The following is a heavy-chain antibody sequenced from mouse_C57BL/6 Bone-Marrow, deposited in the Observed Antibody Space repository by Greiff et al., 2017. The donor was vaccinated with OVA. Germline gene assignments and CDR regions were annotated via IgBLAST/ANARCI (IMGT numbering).Heavy chain of an antibody. Sequence: VQLQQSGAELVRPGASVKLSCTASGFNIKDDYMNWVKQRPEQGLEWIGWIDPENGDTEYASKFQGKATITADTSSNTAYLQRSSLTSEDTAVYYCTLYSYGSRWYCDVWGTGTTVTVSS. V-gene: IGHV14-4*01. CDR1: GFNIKDDY. CDR3: TLYSYGSRWYCDV. D-gene: IGHD1-1*01. CDR2: IDPENGDT. J-gene: IGHJ1*03.